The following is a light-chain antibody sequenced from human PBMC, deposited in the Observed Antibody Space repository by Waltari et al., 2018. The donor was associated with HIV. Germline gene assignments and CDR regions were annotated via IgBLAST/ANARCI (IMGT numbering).Light chain of an antibody. J-gene: IGLJ2*01. CDR3: AAWTDSLTAVV. V-gene: IGLV1-47*01. CDR2: RNN. Sequence: QSVLTQPPSASGTPGQRVNISCSGRSSNIGRYYVSWYQQLPGTAPKLLIYRNNQRPSGVPDRFSGSKSGTSASLAINGLRSEDEADYYCAAWTDSLTAVVFGGGTKLSVL. CDR1: SSNIGRYY.